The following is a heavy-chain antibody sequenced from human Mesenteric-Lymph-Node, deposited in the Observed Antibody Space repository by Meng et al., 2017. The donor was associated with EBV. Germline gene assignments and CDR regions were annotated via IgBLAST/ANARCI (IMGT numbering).Heavy chain of an antibody. D-gene: IGHD6-19*01. CDR3: ARAGSVGWSELDY. CDR2: ISHSGRT. V-gene: IGHV4-34*01. Sequence: QGQLRQWGAGLLKPSETLSLTCAVYGGSFVGYYWSWIRQPPGKGLEWIGEISHSGRTNYNPSLKSRVSLSVDTSKNQFSLKLSSVTAADTAVYYCARAGSVGWSELDYWGQGTLVTVSS. J-gene: IGHJ4*02. CDR1: GGSFVGYY.